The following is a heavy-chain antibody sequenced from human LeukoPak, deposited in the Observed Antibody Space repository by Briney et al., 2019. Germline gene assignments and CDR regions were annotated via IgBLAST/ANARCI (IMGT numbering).Heavy chain of an antibody. CDR2: ISSSSSYI. V-gene: IGHV3-21*01. J-gene: IGHJ4*02. CDR3: ARDRSYDSSGYLTG. Sequence: GGSLRLSCAASGFTFSSYSMNWVRQAPGKGLEWVSSISSSSSYIYYADSVKGRFTISRDDAKNSLYLQMNSLRAEDTAVYYCARDRSYDSSGYLTGWGQGTLVTVSS. D-gene: IGHD3-22*01. CDR1: GFTFSSYS.